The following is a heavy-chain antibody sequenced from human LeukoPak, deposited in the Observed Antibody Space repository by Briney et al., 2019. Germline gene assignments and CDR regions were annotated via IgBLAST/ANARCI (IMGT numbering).Heavy chain of an antibody. Sequence: QPGGSLRLSCATSGFRFRDYPMNWVRQAPGKGLEWVSNIRTSAEGANYAYYADSVQGRVTISRDDAKSTLYLHMNSLRDDDTAVYYCASDQRYAFDYWGQGILVTVSS. CDR1: GFRFRDYP. J-gene: IGHJ4*02. CDR3: ASDQRYAFDY. CDR2: IRTSAEGANYA. V-gene: IGHV3-48*02. D-gene: IGHD3-9*01.